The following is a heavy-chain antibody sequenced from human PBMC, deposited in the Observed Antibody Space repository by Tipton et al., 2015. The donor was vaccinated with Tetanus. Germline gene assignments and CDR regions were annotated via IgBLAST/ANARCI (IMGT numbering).Heavy chain of an antibody. D-gene: IGHD2-2*01. V-gene: IGHV4-4*02. J-gene: IGHJ4*02. CDR2: IFHDGTT. Sequence: TLSLTCAVSGVSISTSDWWSWVRQPPGKGLEWIGEIFHDGTTNYNPSLKSRVTISVDKSKSQFSLKWTSVTAADTAVYYCASHLGSCTSTSCQPFAYWSQGTLVTVSS. CDR1: GVSISTSDW. CDR3: ASHLGSCTSTSCQPFAY.